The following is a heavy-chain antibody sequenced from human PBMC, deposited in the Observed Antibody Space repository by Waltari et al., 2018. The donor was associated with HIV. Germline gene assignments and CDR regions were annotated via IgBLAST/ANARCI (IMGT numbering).Heavy chain of an antibody. J-gene: IGHJ6*02. V-gene: IGHV1-69*12. D-gene: IGHD3-22*01. CDR1: GGTFSSYA. Sequence: QVQLVQSGAEVKKPGSSVKVSCKASGGTFSSYAIIWVRQAPGQGLEWMGGIIPIFGTANYAQKFQGRVTITADESTSTAYMELSSLRSEDTAVYYCASGRYYYDSSGYYCYYYDMDVWGQGTTVTVPS. CDR2: IIPIFGTA. CDR3: ASGRYYYDSSGYYCYYYDMDV.